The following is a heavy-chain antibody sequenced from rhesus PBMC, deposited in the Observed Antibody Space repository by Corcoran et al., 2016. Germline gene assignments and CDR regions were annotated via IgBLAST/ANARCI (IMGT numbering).Heavy chain of an antibody. CDR1: GGSISSGNW. D-gene: IGHD7-45*01. CDR3: ARINWGSGNSLDV. CDR2: VCGSSGNT. Sequence: QVQLQESGPGLVKPSETRSLTCAVSGGSISSGNWWSWIRQPPGKGLEWIGYVCGSSGNTYSTPSLKSRVTISKDTSKNQFSLKLTSVTAADTAVYYCARINWGSGNSLDVWGRGILVTVSS. J-gene: IGHJ5-2*02. V-gene: IGHV4-65*02.